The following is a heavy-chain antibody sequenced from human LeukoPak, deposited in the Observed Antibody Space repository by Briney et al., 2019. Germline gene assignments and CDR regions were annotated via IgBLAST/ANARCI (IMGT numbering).Heavy chain of an antibody. CDR3: AKDQVGATVGALGY. J-gene: IGHJ4*02. CDR1: GFTFSSYG. CDR2: IRYDGSNK. D-gene: IGHD1-26*01. Sequence: TGGSLRLSCAASGFTFSSYGMHWVRQAPGKGLEWVAFIRYDGSNKYYAGSVKGRFTISRDNSKNTLYLQMNSLRAEDTAVYYCAKDQVGATVGALGYWGQGTLVTVSS. V-gene: IGHV3-30*02.